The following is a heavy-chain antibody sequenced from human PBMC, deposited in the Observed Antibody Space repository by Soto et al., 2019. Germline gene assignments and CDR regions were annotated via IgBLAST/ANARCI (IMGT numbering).Heavy chain of an antibody. CDR2: ISGSGGST. CDR3: ASSGYSYGSFDY. V-gene: IGHV3-23*01. Sequence: EVQLLESGGGLVQPGGSLRLSCAASGFTFSSYAMSWVRQAPGKGLEWVSAISGSGGSTYYEDSVKGRFTISRDNSKNTLYLQMNSLRAEDTAVYYCASSGYSYGSFDYWGQGTLVTVSS. J-gene: IGHJ4*02. CDR1: GFTFSSYA. D-gene: IGHD5-18*01.